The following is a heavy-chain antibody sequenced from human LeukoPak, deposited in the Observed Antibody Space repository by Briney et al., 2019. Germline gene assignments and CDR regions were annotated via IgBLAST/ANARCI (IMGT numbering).Heavy chain of an antibody. J-gene: IGHJ3*01. CDR1: GFTFNSFG. CDR2: ISYDGSNK. Sequence: PGRSLRLSCATSGFTFNSFGMHWARQAPGKGLEWVAFISYDGSNKDYADSVKGRFTISRDNSKNTLFLQMNSLRVEDTAVYYCAKVHLRIEIYAFDVWGQGIMVTVSS. D-gene: IGHD1-26*01. V-gene: IGHV3-30*18. CDR3: AKVHLRIEIYAFDV.